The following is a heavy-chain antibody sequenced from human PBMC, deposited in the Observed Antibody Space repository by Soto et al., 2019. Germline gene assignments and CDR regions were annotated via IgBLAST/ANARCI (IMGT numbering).Heavy chain of an antibody. CDR2: ISAYNGNT. Sequence: VASVKVSCKASGYTFTSYGISWVRQAPGQGLEWMGWISAYNGNTNYAQKLQGRVTMTTDTSTSTAYMELRSLRSDDTAVYYCARDSLADFWSGYSAYFDYWGQGTLVTVSS. CDR3: ARDSLADFWSGYSAYFDY. D-gene: IGHD3-3*01. CDR1: GYTFTSYG. V-gene: IGHV1-18*01. J-gene: IGHJ4*02.